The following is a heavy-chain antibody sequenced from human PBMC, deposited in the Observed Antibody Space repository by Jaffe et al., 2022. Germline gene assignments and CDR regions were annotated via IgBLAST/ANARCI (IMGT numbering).Heavy chain of an antibody. D-gene: IGHD2-21*02. J-gene: IGHJ3*02. CDR2: INPSGGST. CDR3: ARSGATIVVVTADAFDI. Sequence: QVQLVQSGAEVKKPGASVKVSCKASGYTFTSYYMHWVRQAPGQGLEWMGIINPSGGSTSYAQKFQGRVTMTRDTSTSTVYMELSSLRSEDTAVYYCARSGATIVVVTADAFDIWGQGTMVTVSS. V-gene: IGHV1-46*01. CDR1: GYTFTSYY.